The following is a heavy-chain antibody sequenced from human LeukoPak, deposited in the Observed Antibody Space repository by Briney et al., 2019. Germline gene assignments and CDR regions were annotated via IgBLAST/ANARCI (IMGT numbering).Heavy chain of an antibody. D-gene: IGHD3-10*01. CDR3: ARDLTSYGSGSYYNEDY. V-gene: IGHV3-23*01. Sequence: GGSLRLSCAASGFTFISYAMSWVRQAPGKGLEWVSAISGSGGSAYYADSVKGRFTISRDNSRNTLYLQMNSLRADDTAVYYCARDLTSYGSGSYYNEDYWGRGTLVAVSS. J-gene: IGHJ4*02. CDR2: ISGSGGSA. CDR1: GFTFISYA.